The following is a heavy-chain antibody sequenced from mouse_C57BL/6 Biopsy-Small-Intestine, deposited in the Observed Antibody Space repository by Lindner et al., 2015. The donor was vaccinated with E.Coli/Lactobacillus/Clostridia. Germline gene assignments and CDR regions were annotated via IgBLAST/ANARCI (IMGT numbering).Heavy chain of an antibody. CDR1: GFSFSTYA. J-gene: IGHJ4*01. V-gene: IGHV10-1*01. Sequence: VQLQESGGGLVQPKGSLKLSCAASGFSFSTYAMNWVRQAPGKGWEWVARIRSKSNNYATYYADSVKDRFTISRDDSESMLYLQMNNLKTEDTAMYYCVRRGYAMDYWGQGTSVTVSS. CDR3: VRRGYAMDY. CDR2: IRSKSNNYAT.